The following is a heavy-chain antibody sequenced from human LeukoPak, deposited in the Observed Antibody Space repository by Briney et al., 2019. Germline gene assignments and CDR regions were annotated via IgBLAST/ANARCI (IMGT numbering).Heavy chain of an antibody. J-gene: IGHJ4*02. Sequence: ASVKVSCKASGYTFTSYYMHWVRRAPGQGLEWMGIINPSGGSTSYAQKFQGRVTMTRDTSTSTVYMELSSLRSEDTAVYYCARAYCGGDCFWYYFDYWGQGTLVTVSS. V-gene: IGHV1-46*01. CDR3: ARAYCGGDCFWYYFDY. CDR2: INPSGGST. CDR1: GYTFTSYY. D-gene: IGHD2-21*02.